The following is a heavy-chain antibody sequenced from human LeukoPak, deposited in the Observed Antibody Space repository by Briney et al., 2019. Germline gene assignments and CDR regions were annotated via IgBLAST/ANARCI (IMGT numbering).Heavy chain of an antibody. V-gene: IGHV3-23*01. J-gene: IGHJ6*02. D-gene: IGHD3-10*01. CDR1: GFTFSSYA. CDR3: ASLGYGSGSSYYYYGMDV. CDR2: ISGSGGST. Sequence: SGGSLRLSCAASGFTFSSYAMSWVRQAPGKGLEWVSAISGSGGSTYYADSVKGRFTISRDNSKNTLYLQMNSLRAEDTAVYYCASLGYGSGSSYYYYGMDVWGQGTTVTVSS.